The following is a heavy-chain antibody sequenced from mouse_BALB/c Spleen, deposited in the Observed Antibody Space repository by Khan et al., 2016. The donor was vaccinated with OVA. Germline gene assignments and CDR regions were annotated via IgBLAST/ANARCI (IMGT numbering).Heavy chain of an antibody. V-gene: IGHV3-6*02. CDR3: ASKSYGKGAY. CDR1: GYSITSGYY. D-gene: IGHD2-1*01. J-gene: IGHJ3*01. Sequence: EVQLQESGPGLVKPSQSLSLTCSVTGYSITSGYYWSWIRQFPGNRLEWMGYISYDGSNNYNPSLKNRTSITRDTSKKQFFLKLNSVTTEETAADYCASKSYGKGAYWGQGSLVTVSA. CDR2: ISYDGSN.